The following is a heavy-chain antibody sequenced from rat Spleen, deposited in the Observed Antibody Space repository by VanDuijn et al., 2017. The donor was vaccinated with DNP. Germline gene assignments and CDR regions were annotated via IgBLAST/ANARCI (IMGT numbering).Heavy chain of an antibody. D-gene: IGHD1-7*01. CDR2: ISYSGGT. CDR3: ARWTRYFDY. J-gene: IGHJ2*01. Sequence: EVQLQESGSGLVKPSQSLSLTCSVTGYSITSNYWGWIRKFPGNKMEYIGHISYSGGTNYNPSLRSRISITRDTSKNHFLLHLNSVTTEDTATYYCARWTRYFDYWGKGIMVTVSS. V-gene: IGHV3-1*01. CDR1: GYSITSNY.